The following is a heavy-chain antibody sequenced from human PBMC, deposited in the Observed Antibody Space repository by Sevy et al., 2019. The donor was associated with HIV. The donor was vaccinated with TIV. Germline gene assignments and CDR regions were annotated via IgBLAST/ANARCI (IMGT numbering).Heavy chain of an antibody. CDR1: GCTFTGYY. J-gene: IGHJ5*01. CDR2: INPNSGGT. Sequence: ASVKVSCKASGCTFTGYYMHWVRQAPGQGLEWMGWINPNSGGTNYAQKFQGRVTMTRDTSISTAYMELSRLRSDDTAVYYCARVGVAAARRGFDPWGQGTLVTVSS. D-gene: IGHD2-2*01. V-gene: IGHV1-2*02. CDR3: ARVGVAAARRGFDP.